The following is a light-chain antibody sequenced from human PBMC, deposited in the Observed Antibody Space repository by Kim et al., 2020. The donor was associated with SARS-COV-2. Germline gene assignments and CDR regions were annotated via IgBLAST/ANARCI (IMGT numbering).Light chain of an antibody. CDR1: QDISSW. Sequence: DIQMTQSPSSVSASIGDRVTITCRASQDISSWLAWYQQKPGKAPNLLIYAASSLQSGVPSRFSGSGSGADFTLTISSLQPEDFATYYCQQANSFPLTFVGGTKVDIK. CDR3: QQANSFPLT. J-gene: IGKJ4*01. V-gene: IGKV1-12*01. CDR2: AAS.